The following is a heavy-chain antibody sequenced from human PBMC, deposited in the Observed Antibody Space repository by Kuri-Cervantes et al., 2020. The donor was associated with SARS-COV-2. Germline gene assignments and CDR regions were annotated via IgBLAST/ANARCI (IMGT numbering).Heavy chain of an antibody. Sequence: SETLSLTCTVSGGSISSSSYYWGWIRQPPGKGLEWIGSIYYSGSTYYNPSLKSRVTISVDTSKNQFSLKLSSVTAADTAVYYCARHEVVVVPAAFGYWGQGTLVTVSS. J-gene: IGHJ4*02. D-gene: IGHD2-2*01. CDR2: IYYSGST. CDR1: GGSISSSSYY. CDR3: ARHEVVVVPAAFGY. V-gene: IGHV4-39*01.